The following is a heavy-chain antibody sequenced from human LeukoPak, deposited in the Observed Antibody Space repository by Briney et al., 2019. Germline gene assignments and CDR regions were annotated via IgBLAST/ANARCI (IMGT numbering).Heavy chain of an antibody. Sequence: GGSLRLSCAATEFTFSSYAMHWVRQAPGQGLEWMGWINPNSGGTNYAQKFQGRVTMTRDTSISTAYMELSRLRSDDTAVYYCARCRFLEWLTLTVYYYYGMDVWGQGTTVTVSS. CDR2: INPNSGGT. CDR1: EFTFSSYA. D-gene: IGHD3-3*01. CDR3: ARCRFLEWLTLTVYYYYGMDV. V-gene: IGHV1-2*02. J-gene: IGHJ6*02.